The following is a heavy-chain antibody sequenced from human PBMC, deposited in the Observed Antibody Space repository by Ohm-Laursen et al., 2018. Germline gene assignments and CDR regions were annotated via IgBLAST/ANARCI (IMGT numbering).Heavy chain of an antibody. CDR1: GFTFSSYE. V-gene: IGHV3-48*03. D-gene: IGHD6-19*01. J-gene: IGHJ1*01. Sequence: GSLRLSCAAAGFTFSSYEMNWVRQAPGKGLEWASYISSSGSGIYYADSVKGRFTISRDNAGDSLCLQMNSLRAEDTAVYYCASSVTGRLQHWGQGTLVTVSS. CDR3: ASSVTGRLQH. CDR2: ISSSGSGI.